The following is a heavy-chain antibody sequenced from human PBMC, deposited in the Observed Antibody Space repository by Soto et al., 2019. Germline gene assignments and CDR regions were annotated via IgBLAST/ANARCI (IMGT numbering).Heavy chain of an antibody. CDR2: ISHSGST. V-gene: IGHV4-4*02. J-gene: IGHJ3*02. Sequence: VQLQESGPGLVEPSGTLSLTCAVSGGSISKDNWWNWVRQPPGKGLEWIGEISHSGSTNYNPSLKSRATISVDMSKNQFSLKLSSVTAADTAVYYCTKDHTGADAFEIWGQGIMVTVSS. CDR1: GGSISKDNW. D-gene: IGHD7-27*01. CDR3: TKDHTGADAFEI.